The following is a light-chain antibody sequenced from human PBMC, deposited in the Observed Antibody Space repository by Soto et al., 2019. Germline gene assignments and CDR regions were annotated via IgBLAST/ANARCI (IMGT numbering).Light chain of an antibody. CDR1: NFNVKNNY. CDR2: SNN. V-gene: IGLV1-47*01. J-gene: IGLJ7*01. Sequence: QSVLTQPPSLSGTPGQRVTISCSGSNFNVKNNYVYWYQQFAGTAPKLLIYSNNRRPSEVPDRFSASKSGSSASLAISGLRPEDEADYYCASWDDSLSETVFGGGTQLTVL. CDR3: ASWDDSLSETV.